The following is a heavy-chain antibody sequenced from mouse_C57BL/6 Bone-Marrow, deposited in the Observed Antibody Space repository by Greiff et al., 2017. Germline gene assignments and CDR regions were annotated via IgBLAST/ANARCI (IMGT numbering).Heavy chain of an antibody. V-gene: IGHV14-2*01. CDR3: SRSDSNYAWFAY. CDR1: GFNIKDYY. J-gene: IGHJ3*01. CDR2: IDPEDGET. Sequence: EVQLQQSGAELVKPGASVKLSCTASGFNIKDYYMHWVKQRTEQGLEWIGRIDPEDGETKYAPKLQGKATITADTSSNTSYLQLSSLTSEDTAVYYCSRSDSNYAWFAYWGQGTLVTGSA. D-gene: IGHD2-5*01.